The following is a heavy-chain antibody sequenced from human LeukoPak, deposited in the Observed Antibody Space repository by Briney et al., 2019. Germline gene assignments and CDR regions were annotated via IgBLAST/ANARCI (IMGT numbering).Heavy chain of an antibody. Sequence: PGGSLRPSCTASGFTFGDYAMSWFRQAPGKGLEGVGFIRSKAYGGTTEYAASVKGRFTISRDDSKSIAYLQMNSLKTEDTAVYYCTREREARLWFGEGDYFDYWGQGTLVTVSS. J-gene: IGHJ4*02. CDR2: IRSKAYGGTT. CDR3: TREREARLWFGEGDYFDY. D-gene: IGHD3-10*01. CDR1: GFTFGDYA. V-gene: IGHV3-49*03.